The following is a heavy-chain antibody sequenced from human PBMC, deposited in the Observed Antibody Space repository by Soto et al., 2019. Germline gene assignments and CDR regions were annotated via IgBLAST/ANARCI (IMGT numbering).Heavy chain of an antibody. CDR3: ARGVVPAADYYYGMYG. CDR2: ISYDGSNK. V-gene: IGHV3-30-3*01. J-gene: IGHJ6*02. CDR1: GFTFSSYA. Sequence: QVQLVESGGGVVQPGRSLRLSCAASGFTFSSYAMHWVRQAPGKGLEWVAVISYDGSNKYYADSVKGRFTISRDNFKNTLYLQMNRLRAEDTAVYYCARGVVPAADYYYGMYGWGQVTTVTVAS. D-gene: IGHD2-2*01.